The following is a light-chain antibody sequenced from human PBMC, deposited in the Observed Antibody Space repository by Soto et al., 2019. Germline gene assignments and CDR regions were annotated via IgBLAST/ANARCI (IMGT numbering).Light chain of an antibody. J-gene: IGKJ5*01. Sequence: DIQMTQSPSSLSASVGDRVTITCQASRDIGDHLNWYQQMPGKAPKVLIYDASNLVTGVPSRFSGRGSGTDFTITISSLQPEDVGTYYCQQYDNVGITFGPGTRLEVK. CDR1: RDIGDH. CDR2: DAS. V-gene: IGKV1-33*01. CDR3: QQYDNVGIT.